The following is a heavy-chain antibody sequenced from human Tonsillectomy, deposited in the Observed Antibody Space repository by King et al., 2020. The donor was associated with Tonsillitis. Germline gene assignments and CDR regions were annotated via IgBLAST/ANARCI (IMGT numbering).Heavy chain of an antibody. J-gene: IGHJ5*02. Sequence: VQLVESGGDLVQPGGSLRLSCAASGFSFSTYWMNWVRQAPGKGLEWLANIRQDGTDKKYVDSVKGRFTISRDNANNSLYLQMNSLRAEDTAVYYCARGSYCGGDCYHWFDPWGQGTLVTVSS. CDR1: GFSFSTYW. D-gene: IGHD2-21*02. CDR3: ARGSYCGGDCYHWFDP. CDR2: IRQDGTDK. V-gene: IGHV3-7*01.